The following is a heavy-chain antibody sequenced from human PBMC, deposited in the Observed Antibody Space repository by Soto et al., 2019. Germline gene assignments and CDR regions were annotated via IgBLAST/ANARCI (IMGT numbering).Heavy chain of an antibody. V-gene: IGHV5-10-1*01. CDR3: ARQYYDSSGYLDY. Sequence: GVPQNISCKGSGYSFTSYWISWVRQMPGKGLEWMGRIDPSDSYTNYSPSFQGHVTISADKSISTAYLQWSSLKASDTAMYYCARQYYDSSGYLDYWGQGTLVTVSS. D-gene: IGHD3-22*01. CDR1: GYSFTSYW. CDR2: IDPSDSYT. J-gene: IGHJ4*02.